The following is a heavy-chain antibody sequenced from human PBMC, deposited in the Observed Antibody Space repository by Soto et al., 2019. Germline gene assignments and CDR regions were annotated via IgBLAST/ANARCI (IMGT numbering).Heavy chain of an antibody. J-gene: IGHJ4*02. CDR1: GYGFTTYG. V-gene: IGHV1-18*01. CDR2: ISPHNGNT. CDR3: ARGRYGDY. D-gene: IGHD1-1*01. Sequence: QVHLVQSGAEVKKPGASVKVSCKGSGYGFTTYGITWVRQAPGQGREWMAWISPHNGNTNYAQKLQGRVTVTRDTSTSTAYMELRGLRSDDTAVYYCARGRYGDYWGQGALVTVSS.